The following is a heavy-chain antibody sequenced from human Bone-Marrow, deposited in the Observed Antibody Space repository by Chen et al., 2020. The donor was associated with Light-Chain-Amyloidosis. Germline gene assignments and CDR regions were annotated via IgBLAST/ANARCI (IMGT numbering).Heavy chain of an antibody. CDR1: GYTFTSYD. CDR3: ARGSYGSGSYYHYYYYGMDV. CDR2: MNPNSGNT. D-gene: IGHD3-10*01. J-gene: IGHJ6*02. V-gene: IGHV1-8*01. Sequence: QVQLVQSGAEVKKPGASVKVSCKASGYTFTSYDINCVRQATGQGLEWMGWMNPNSGNTGYAQKFQGRVTMTRNTSISTAYMKLSSLRSEDTAVYYCARGSYGSGSYYHYYYYGMDVWGQGTTVTVSS.